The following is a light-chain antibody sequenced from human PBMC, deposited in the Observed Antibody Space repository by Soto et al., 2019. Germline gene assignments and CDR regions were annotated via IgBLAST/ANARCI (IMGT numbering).Light chain of an antibody. J-gene: IGKJ1*01. CDR1: QSVSSSY. CDR2: GAS. CDR3: QQYGSSGT. Sequence: EIMMTQSPAILSVSPGERATLSCRVSQSVSSSYLAWYQQKPGQAPRLLIYGASSRATGIPDRFSGSGSGTDFTLTISRLEPEDFAVYYCQQYGSSGTFGQGTKVDI. V-gene: IGKV3-20*01.